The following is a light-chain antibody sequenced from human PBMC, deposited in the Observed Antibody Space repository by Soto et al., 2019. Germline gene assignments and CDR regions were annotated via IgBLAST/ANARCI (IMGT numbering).Light chain of an antibody. CDR1: SSDVGGYNY. CDR3: CSYAGSCTLWV. CDR2: DVS. J-gene: IGLJ3*02. V-gene: IGLV2-11*01. Sequence: QSALTQPRSVSGSPGQSVTITCTGTSSDVGGYNYVSWYQQHPGKAPKLMIYDVSKRPSGVPDRFSGSKSGNKASLTISGLQAEDEADYYCCSYAGSCTLWVFGGGTKLTVL.